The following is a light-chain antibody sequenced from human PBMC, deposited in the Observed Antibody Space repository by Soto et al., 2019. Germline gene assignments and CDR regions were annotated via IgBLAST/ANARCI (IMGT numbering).Light chain of an antibody. CDR1: SSDVGSYNL. J-gene: IGLJ2*01. CDR2: EGS. V-gene: IGLV2-23*03. CDR3: CSYAGSSTFRV. Sequence: QSALTPPAAVSGSPGQSITISCTGTSSDVGSYNLVSWYQQHPGKAPKLMIFEGSRRPSGVSNRFSGSKSGNTASLTISGLQAEDEADYYCCSYAGSSTFRVFGGGTKLTVL.